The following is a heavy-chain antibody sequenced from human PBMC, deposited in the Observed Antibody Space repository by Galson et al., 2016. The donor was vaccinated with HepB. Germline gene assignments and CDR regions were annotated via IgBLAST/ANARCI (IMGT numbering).Heavy chain of an antibody. Sequence: SLRLSCAASGFTFTDAWMTWVRQAPGKGLEWVGRIRSESDGGTTDYAAPVKGRFTISRDDSKKTLYLHMMSLETEDTAVYYCTTVWRDYWGQGTLVTVSS. V-gene: IGHV3-15*01. D-gene: IGHD3-3*01. CDR2: IRSESDGGTT. CDR3: TTVWRDY. J-gene: IGHJ4*02. CDR1: GFTFTDAW.